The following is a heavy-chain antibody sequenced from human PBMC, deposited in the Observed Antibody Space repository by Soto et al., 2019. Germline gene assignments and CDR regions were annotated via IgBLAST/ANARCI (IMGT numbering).Heavy chain of an antibody. V-gene: IGHV4-4*02. Sequence: PXATLSLTFAVSGGSVTSNNWWTWFRQPPGQGLEWIGEIYRTGSTNYNPSLKSRVTISLDKSENQFSLKVTSLTAADTAVYYCASRDPGTSVDYWGQGTLVTVSS. CDR1: GGSVTSNNW. CDR2: IYRTGST. D-gene: IGHD1-7*01. J-gene: IGHJ4*02. CDR3: ASRDPGTSVDY.